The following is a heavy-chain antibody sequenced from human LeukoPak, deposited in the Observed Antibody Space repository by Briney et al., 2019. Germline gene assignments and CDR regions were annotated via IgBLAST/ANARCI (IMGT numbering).Heavy chain of an antibody. J-gene: IGHJ2*01. CDR1: GFSLSTSGMC. CDR3: ARIPSGGSGYWYFDL. Sequence: SGPALVKPTQTLTLTCTFSGFSLSTSGMCVSWIRQPPGKALEWLARIDWDDDKYYSTSLKTRLTISKDTSKNQVVLTTTNMDPVDTATYYCARIPSGGSGYWYFDLWGRGTLVTVSS. V-gene: IGHV2-70*11. CDR2: IDWDDDK. D-gene: IGHD2-15*01.